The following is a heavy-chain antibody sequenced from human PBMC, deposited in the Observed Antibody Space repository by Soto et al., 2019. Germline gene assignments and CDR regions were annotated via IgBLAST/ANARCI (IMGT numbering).Heavy chain of an antibody. Sequence: GDPLKISCKGSGYTVTRYWIGWVRQMAGKGLEWMGIIFPIHSDTRYSPSSQCQVTISADNSMITAYLQWSSLKASDTAIYYCATRGGRDFNALDVLGQGTMVTVSS. CDR2: IFPIHSDT. CDR1: GYTVTRYW. D-gene: IGHD2-21*02. J-gene: IGHJ3*01. V-gene: IGHV5-51*01. CDR3: ATRGGRDFNALDV.